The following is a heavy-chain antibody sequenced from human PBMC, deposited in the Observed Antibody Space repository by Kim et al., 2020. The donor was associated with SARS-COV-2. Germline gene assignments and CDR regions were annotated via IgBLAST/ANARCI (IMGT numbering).Heavy chain of an antibody. CDR3: ATETSGRYGWYFDL. D-gene: IGHD1-1*01. CDR2: IKSNADGGAT. Sequence: GGSLRLSCAASGFTFSNAWMSWVSQAPGKGLEWVGRIKSNADGGATDYAAPVKGTFTISRDASKNTLYLQMNSLKTEDTAVYYCATETSGRYGWYFDLWGRGTLVTVSS. J-gene: IGHJ2*01. V-gene: IGHV3-15*01. CDR1: GFTFSNAW.